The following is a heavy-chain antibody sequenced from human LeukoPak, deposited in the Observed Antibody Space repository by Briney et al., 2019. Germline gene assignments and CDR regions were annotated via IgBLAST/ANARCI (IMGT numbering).Heavy chain of an antibody. J-gene: IGHJ6*03. CDR1: GYTFTGYY. D-gene: IGHD3-10*01. Sequence: GASVKVSCKASGYTFTGYYMHWVRQAPGQGLEWMGWINPNSGGTNYAQKFQGRVTMTRDTSISTAYMELSSLRSEDTAMYYCARAQFRLFKTSMVRGVMAPVYYYYYMDVWGKGTTVTISS. CDR3: ARAQFRLFKTSMVRGVMAPVYYYYYMDV. CDR2: INPNSGGT. V-gene: IGHV1-2*02.